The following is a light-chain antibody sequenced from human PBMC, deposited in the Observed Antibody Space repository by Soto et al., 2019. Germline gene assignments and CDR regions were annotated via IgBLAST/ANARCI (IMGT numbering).Light chain of an antibody. Sequence: QSVLTQPASVSGSPGQSITISCTGTSSDIGGYNYVSWYQQHPGKAPKLMIYEVSNRPSGVSDRFSGSRSGNTASLTISGLQAEDESDYYCISYTSSSTWVFGGGTKLTAL. J-gene: IGLJ3*02. CDR1: SSDIGGYNY. V-gene: IGLV2-14*01. CDR3: ISYTSSSTWV. CDR2: EVS.